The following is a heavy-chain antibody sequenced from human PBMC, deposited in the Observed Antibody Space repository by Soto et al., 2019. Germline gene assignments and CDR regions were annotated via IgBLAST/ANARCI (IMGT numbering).Heavy chain of an antibody. J-gene: IGHJ4*02. CDR1: GYTFTSYG. V-gene: IGHV1-18*01. CDR2: ISAYNGNT. CDR3: ARDLGYCSSTSCYGGFDY. Sequence: RASVKVSCKASGYTFTSYGISWVRQASGQGLEWMGWISAYNGNTNYAQKLQGRVTMTTDTSTSTAYMELRSLRSDDTAVYYCARDLGYCSSTSCYGGFDYWGQGTLVTVSS. D-gene: IGHD2-2*01.